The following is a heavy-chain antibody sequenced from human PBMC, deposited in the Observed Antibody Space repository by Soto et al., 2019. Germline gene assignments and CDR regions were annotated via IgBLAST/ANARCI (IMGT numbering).Heavy chain of an antibody. Sequence: GGSLRLSCAASGFTFSSYAMSWVRQAPGKGLEWVSAISGSGGSTYYADSVKGRFTISRDNYKNTLYLQMNSLRAEDTAVYYCAKDKYYDSSGYYTISDAPSYYGMDVWGQGTTVTVSS. CDR3: AKDKYYDSSGYYTISDAPSYYGMDV. D-gene: IGHD3-22*01. J-gene: IGHJ6*02. CDR1: GFTFSSYA. CDR2: ISGSGGST. V-gene: IGHV3-23*01.